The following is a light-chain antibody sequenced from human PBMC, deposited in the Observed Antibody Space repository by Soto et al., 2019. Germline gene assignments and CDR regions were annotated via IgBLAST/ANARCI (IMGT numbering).Light chain of an antibody. Sequence: DIQMTQSPSTLSSSVGDRVTITCRASQSISTGLAWYQQKPGKAPNLLIYDASTLESGVPSRFSGSGSGTEFTLTISCLQPDDFATYYCQQYNTYPGTFGQGTKVDIK. J-gene: IGKJ1*01. V-gene: IGKV1-5*01. CDR3: QQYNTYPGT. CDR2: DAS. CDR1: QSISTG.